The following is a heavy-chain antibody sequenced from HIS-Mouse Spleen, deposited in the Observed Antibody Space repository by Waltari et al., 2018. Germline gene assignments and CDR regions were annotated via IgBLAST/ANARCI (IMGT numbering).Heavy chain of an antibody. D-gene: IGHD6-13*01. CDR3: AREIPYSSSWYDWYFDL. CDR2: IYYSGRT. V-gene: IGHV4-39*07. CDR1: GGSISSSSYY. Sequence: QLQLQESGPGLVKPSETLSLTCTVSGGSISSSSYYWGWIPPPPGKGLEGIGSIYYSGRTYYNPSLKSRVTISVDTSKNQFSLKLSSVTAADTAVYYCAREIPYSSSWYDWYFDLWGRGTLVTVSS. J-gene: IGHJ2*01.